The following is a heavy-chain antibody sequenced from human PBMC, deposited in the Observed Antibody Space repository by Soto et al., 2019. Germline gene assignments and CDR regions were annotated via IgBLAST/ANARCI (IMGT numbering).Heavy chain of an antibody. CDR3: ARNFWSGYYNNWFDP. Sequence: SVTLSLTCTVSGGSISSSSYYWGWIRQPPGKGLEWIGSIYYSGSTYYNPSLKSRVTISVDTSKNQFSLKLSSVTAADTAVYYCARNFWSGYYNNWFDPWGQGTLVTVSS. CDR1: GGSISSSSYY. V-gene: IGHV4-39*01. CDR2: IYYSGST. J-gene: IGHJ5*02. D-gene: IGHD3-3*01.